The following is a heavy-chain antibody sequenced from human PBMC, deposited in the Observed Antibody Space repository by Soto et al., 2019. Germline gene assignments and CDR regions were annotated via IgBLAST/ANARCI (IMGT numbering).Heavy chain of an antibody. CDR1: GFTFSSYA. CDR2: ISHDGSNK. D-gene: IGHD2-8*01. Sequence: QVQLVESGGGVVQPGGSLRLSCAASGFTFSSYAMHWVRQAPGKGLEWVAVISHDGSNKYYADSVKGRFTISRDNSKNTLYLQMNSLRAEDTAVYYCARDLPVGYCTNGVCPLDVWGQGTTVTVSS. V-gene: IGHV3-30-3*01. J-gene: IGHJ6*02. CDR3: ARDLPVGYCTNGVCPLDV.